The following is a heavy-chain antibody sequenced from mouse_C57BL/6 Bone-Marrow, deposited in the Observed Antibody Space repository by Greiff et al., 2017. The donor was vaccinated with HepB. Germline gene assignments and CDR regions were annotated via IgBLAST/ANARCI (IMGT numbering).Heavy chain of an antibody. Sequence: VQLQQSGPELVKPGASVKISCKASGYTFTDYYINWVKQRPGQGLEWIGWIYPGSGNTKYNEKFKGKATLTVDTSSSTAYMQLSSLTSEDSAVYFCACPYYYGSTYYYDMDDWGQGTSVTVAS. V-gene: IGHV1-84*01. CDR3: ACPYYYGSTYYYDMDD. CDR1: GYTFTDYY. D-gene: IGHD1-1*01. J-gene: IGHJ4*01. CDR2: IYPGSGNT.